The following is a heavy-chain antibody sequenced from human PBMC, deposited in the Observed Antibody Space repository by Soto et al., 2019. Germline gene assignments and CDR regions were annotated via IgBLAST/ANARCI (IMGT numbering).Heavy chain of an antibody. CDR2: ISYDGSNK. Sequence: GGSLRLSCAASGFTFSSYGMHWVRQAPGKGLEWVAVISYDGSNKYYADSVKGRFTISRDNSKNTLYLQMNSLRAEDTAVYYCAKVAVAGKGARQYYYYYGMDFWGQGTMVTVSS. CDR1: GFTFSSYG. CDR3: AKVAVAGKGARQYYYYYGMDF. V-gene: IGHV3-30*18. D-gene: IGHD6-19*01. J-gene: IGHJ6*02.